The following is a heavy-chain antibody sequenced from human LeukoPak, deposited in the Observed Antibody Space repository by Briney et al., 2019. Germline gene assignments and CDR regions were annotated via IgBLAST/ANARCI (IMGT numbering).Heavy chain of an antibody. CDR1: GFIFTDYG. J-gene: IGHJ4*02. V-gene: IGHV3-30*02. CDR2: IRYDGSDK. D-gene: IGHD6-19*01. CDR3: AKEYSSGWGDFDY. Sequence: GGSLRLSCAASGFIFTDYGMHWVRQAPGKGLEWLTFIRYDGSDKYYADSVKGRFTISRDNSKNTLYLNMNSLRAEDTAAYYCAKEYSSGWGDFDYWGQGTLVTVSS.